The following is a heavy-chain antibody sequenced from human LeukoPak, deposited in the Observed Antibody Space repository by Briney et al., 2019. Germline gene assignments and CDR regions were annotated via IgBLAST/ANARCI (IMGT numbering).Heavy chain of an antibody. CDR2: TRNKANSYTT. Sequence: GGSLRLPCAASGFTFSDHYMDWVRQAPGKGLEWVGRTRNKANSYTTEYAASVKGRFTISRDDSKNSLYLQMNSLKTEDTAVYYCARDWSVTYYGMDVWGQGTTVTVSS. D-gene: IGHD4-17*01. CDR3: ARDWSVTYYGMDV. V-gene: IGHV3-72*01. CDR1: GFTFSDHY. J-gene: IGHJ6*02.